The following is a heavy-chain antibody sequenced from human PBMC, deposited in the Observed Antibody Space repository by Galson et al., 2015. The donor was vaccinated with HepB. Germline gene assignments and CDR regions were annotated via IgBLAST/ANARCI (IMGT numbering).Heavy chain of an antibody. Sequence: SLRLSCAASGFTFSSYATSWVRQAPGKGLEWVSSISDSGAGTNYADSVKGRFTISRDNSKETLYLQMNSLRAEDTAVYYCAKLACGDTSCFVNYWGQGTLVTVSS. D-gene: IGHD2-21*01. V-gene: IGHV3-23*01. CDR1: GFTFSSYA. J-gene: IGHJ4*02. CDR2: ISDSGAGT. CDR3: AKLACGDTSCFVNY.